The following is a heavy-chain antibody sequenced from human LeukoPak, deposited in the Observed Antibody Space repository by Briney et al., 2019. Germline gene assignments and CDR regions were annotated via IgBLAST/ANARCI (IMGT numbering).Heavy chain of an antibody. CDR3: ARGGDTMVRGVIKPFDY. V-gene: IGHV4-34*01. D-gene: IGHD3-10*01. Sequence: SGTLSLTCAVYGGSFSGYYWSWIRQPPGNGLEWIGEINHSGSTNYNPSLKSRVTISVDTSKNQFSLKLSSVTAADTAVYYCARGGDTMVRGVIKPFDYWGQGTLVTVSS. J-gene: IGHJ4*02. CDR2: INHSGST. CDR1: GGSFSGYY.